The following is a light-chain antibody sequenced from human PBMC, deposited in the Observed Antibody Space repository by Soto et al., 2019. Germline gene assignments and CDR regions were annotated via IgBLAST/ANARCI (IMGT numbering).Light chain of an antibody. CDR3: SSYAGSGTLGV. V-gene: IGLV2-8*01. J-gene: IGLJ1*01. CDR2: EVN. CDR1: SSDVGGYNY. Sequence: QSALTQPASASGSPGQSVTISCTGTSSDVGGYNYVSWYQQHPGKAPKVMIYEVNKRPSGVPDRCSGSKSGNTASLTVSGLQAEDEADYYCSSYAGSGTLGVFGTGTKLTVL.